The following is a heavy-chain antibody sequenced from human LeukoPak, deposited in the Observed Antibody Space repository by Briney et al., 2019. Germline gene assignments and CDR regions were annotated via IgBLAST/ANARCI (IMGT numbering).Heavy chain of an antibody. D-gene: IGHD2-15*01. V-gene: IGHV4-59*01. Sequence: SETLSLTCTVSGGSISSYYWSWIRQPPGKGLEWIGYIYYSGSTNYNPSLKSRVTISVDTSKNQFSLKLSSVTAADTAVYYCARCKGVVAATAFDPWGQGTLVTVSS. CDR2: IYYSGST. CDR1: GGSISSYY. J-gene: IGHJ5*02. CDR3: ARCKGVVAATAFDP.